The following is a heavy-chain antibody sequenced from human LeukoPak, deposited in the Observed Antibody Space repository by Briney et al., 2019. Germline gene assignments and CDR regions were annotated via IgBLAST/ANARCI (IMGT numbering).Heavy chain of an antibody. CDR2: ISAYNGNT. Sequence: DSVKVSCKASGYTFTSYGISWVRQAPGQGLEWMGWISAYNGNTNYAQKLQGRVTMTTDTSTSTAYMELRSLRSDDTAVYYCARGTRGYSYGPPSPWGQGTLVTVSS. J-gene: IGHJ5*02. CDR1: GYTFTSYG. V-gene: IGHV1-18*01. D-gene: IGHD5-18*01. CDR3: ARGTRGYSYGPPSP.